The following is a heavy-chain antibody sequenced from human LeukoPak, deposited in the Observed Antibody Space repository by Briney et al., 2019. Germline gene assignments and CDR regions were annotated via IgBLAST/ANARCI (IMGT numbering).Heavy chain of an antibody. D-gene: IGHD2-2*01. J-gene: IGHJ5*02. Sequence: ASVKVSCKASGYTFTSYDINWVRQATGQGLEWMGWMNPNSGNTGYAQKFQGRVTMTRNTSISTAYMELSSLRSEDTAVYYCARGHWWTVDIVVVPAAYVYWFDPWGQGALVTVSS. CDR1: GYTFTSYD. CDR2: MNPNSGNT. CDR3: ARGHWWTVDIVVVPAAYVYWFDP. V-gene: IGHV1-8*01.